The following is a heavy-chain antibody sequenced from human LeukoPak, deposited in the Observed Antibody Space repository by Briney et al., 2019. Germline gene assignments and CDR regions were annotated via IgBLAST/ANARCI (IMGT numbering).Heavy chain of an antibody. CDR1: GFTFSSYA. Sequence: GGSLRLSCAASGFTFSSYAMSWVRQAPGKGLEWVSAISGSGGSTYYADSVKGRFTISRDNSKNTLYLQMNSLRAEDTAVYYCAKGPLSSRGRGLYLDYWGQGTLVTVSS. D-gene: IGHD3-10*01. CDR2: ISGSGGST. J-gene: IGHJ4*02. CDR3: AKGPLSSRGRGLYLDY. V-gene: IGHV3-23*01.